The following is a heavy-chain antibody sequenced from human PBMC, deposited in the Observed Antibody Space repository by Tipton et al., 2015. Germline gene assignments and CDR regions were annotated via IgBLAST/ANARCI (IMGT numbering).Heavy chain of an antibody. CDR2: IQYSGST. V-gene: IGHV4-59*01. CDR3: ARARGRHGGLFDS. CDR1: SDSISKYY. J-gene: IGHJ4*02. D-gene: IGHD4-23*01. Sequence: TLSLTCTVSSDSISKYYWSWIRQPPGKELEWIGYIQYSGSTNYNPSLKSRVTTSVDTSKTQFSLKMRSVTATDTAVYYCARARGRHGGLFDSWGQGTLVTVSS.